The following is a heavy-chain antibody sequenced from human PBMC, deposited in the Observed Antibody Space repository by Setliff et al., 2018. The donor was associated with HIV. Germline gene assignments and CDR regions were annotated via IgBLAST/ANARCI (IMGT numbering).Heavy chain of an antibody. CDR1: GGSLTNYY. D-gene: IGHD2-8*01. V-gene: IGHV4-34*12. CDR3: ARVPSCANSWCYIYYYYYYGMDV. CDR2: IVDSGTA. Sequence: SETLPLTCVLYGGSLTNYYWTWIRQSPGKGLEWIGEIVDSGTATYNHSLKSRVTISLDTSKNQFSLKLRSVTAADTGVYYCARVPSCANSWCYIYYYYYYGMDVWGQGTTVTVSS. J-gene: IGHJ6*02.